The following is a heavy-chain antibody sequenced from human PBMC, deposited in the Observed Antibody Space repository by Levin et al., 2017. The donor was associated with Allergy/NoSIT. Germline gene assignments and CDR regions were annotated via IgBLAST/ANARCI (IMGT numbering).Heavy chain of an antibody. J-gene: IGHJ5*02. Sequence: PGESLKISCKGSGYSFTSYWIGWVRQMPGKGLEWMGIIYPGDSDTRYSPSFQGQVTISADKSISTAYLQWSSLKASDTAMYYCARAVSEQWLVAKGRSWENWFDPWGQGTLVTVSS. V-gene: IGHV5-51*01. CDR2: IYPGDSDT. CDR1: GYSFTSYW. CDR3: ARAVSEQWLVAKGRSWENWFDP. D-gene: IGHD6-19*01.